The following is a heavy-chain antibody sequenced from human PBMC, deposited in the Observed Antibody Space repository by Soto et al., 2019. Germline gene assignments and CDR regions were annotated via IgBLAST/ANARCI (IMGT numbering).Heavy chain of an antibody. CDR1: GFTLSDHY. CDR3: ARPQLAGWYFDL. Sequence: GGSLRLSCAGSGFTLSDHYIDWVRQAPGKGLEWVAVISYDGSNKYYADSVKGRFTISRDNSKNTLYLQMNSLRAEDTAVYYCARPQLAGWYFDLWGRGTLVTVSS. V-gene: IGHV3-30-3*01. CDR2: ISYDGSNK. J-gene: IGHJ2*01.